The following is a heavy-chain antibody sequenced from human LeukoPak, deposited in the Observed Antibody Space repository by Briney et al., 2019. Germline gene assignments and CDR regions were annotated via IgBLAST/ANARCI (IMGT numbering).Heavy chain of an antibody. CDR3: APIFGDYSDFDS. Sequence: SETLSLTCAVYGVSLSNYYWSWVRQPPGKGLEWIGEITHSGRTNYNPSLKSRVTISLDTSKNQFSLRLTSVAAADTAVYYCAPIFGDYSDFDSWSQGTLVTVPS. CDR2: ITHSGRT. J-gene: IGHJ4*02. V-gene: IGHV4-34*01. D-gene: IGHD4-17*01. CDR1: GVSLSNYY.